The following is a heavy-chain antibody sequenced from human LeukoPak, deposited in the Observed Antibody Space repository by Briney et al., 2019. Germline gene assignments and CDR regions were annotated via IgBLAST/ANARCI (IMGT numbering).Heavy chain of an antibody. J-gene: IGHJ4*02. CDR2: VIAPGGCT. Sequence: GGSLRLSWAAAGFTFSNHGINWVRQAPGKGREWLSCVIAPGGCTYYADSVEGRFTTSRDDSKNTLSLQMNSLRVEDTAVYYCARDLAWGAFDYWGQGTLVTVSS. CDR3: ARDLAWGAFDY. CDR1: GFTFSNHG. V-gene: IGHV3-23*01. D-gene: IGHD7-27*01.